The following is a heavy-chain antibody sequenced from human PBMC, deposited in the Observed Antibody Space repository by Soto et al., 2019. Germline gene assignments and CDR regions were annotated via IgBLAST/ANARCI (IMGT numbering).Heavy chain of an antibody. Sequence: GGSLRLSCAASGFTFSSYWMSWVRQAPGKGLEWVPNIKQNGSEKYYVDSLKGRFTISRDKAKNSLYLQMNSLRAEDTAVYYCARDSRGWYFDYWGQGTLVTGSS. V-gene: IGHV3-7*01. CDR1: GFTFSSYW. D-gene: IGHD6-19*01. CDR3: ARDSRGWYFDY. CDR2: IKQNGSEK. J-gene: IGHJ4*02.